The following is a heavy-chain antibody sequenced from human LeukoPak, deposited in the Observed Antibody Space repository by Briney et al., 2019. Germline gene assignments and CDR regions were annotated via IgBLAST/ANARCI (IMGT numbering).Heavy chain of an antibody. D-gene: IGHD2-8*01. V-gene: IGHV1-3*01. Sequence: ASVKVSFKASGYTFANDGVHWVRHAPGQGLEWMGWINGGNGYTKYSQKFQGRVTITGDTSASTAYMELSSLRSEDTAVYYCARYINGAFDYWGQGTLVTVSS. CDR3: ARYINGAFDY. CDR1: GYTFANDG. J-gene: IGHJ4*02. CDR2: INGGNGYT.